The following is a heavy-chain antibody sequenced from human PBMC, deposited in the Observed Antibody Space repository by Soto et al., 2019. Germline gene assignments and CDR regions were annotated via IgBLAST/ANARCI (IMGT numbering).Heavy chain of an antibody. CDR2: IWYDGSNK. J-gene: IGHJ6*02. D-gene: IGHD6-13*01. V-gene: IGHV3-33*01. Sequence: GGSLRLSCAASGFTFSSYGMHWVRQAPGKGLEWVAVIWYDGSNKYYADSVKGRFTISRDNSKNTLYLQMNSLRVEDTAVYYCARAQQPDYGMDVWGQGTTVTVSS. CDR1: GFTFSSYG. CDR3: ARAQQPDYGMDV.